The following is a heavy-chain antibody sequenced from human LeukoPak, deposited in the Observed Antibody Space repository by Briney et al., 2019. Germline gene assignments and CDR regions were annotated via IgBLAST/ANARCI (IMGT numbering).Heavy chain of an antibody. J-gene: IGHJ4*02. CDR3: ARERGDGYNYPPYYFDY. CDR1: GGSISSYY. CDR2: IHYSGGT. D-gene: IGHD5-24*01. Sequence: SETLSLTCTVSGGSISSYYWSWIRQPPGKGLEWIGYIHYSGGTNYNPSLKSRVTISVDRSKNQFSLNLSSVTAADTAVYYCARERGDGYNYPPYYFDYWGQGTLVTVSS. V-gene: IGHV4-59*01.